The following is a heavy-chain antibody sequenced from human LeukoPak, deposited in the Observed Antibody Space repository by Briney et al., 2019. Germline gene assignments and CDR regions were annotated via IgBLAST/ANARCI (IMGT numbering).Heavy chain of an antibody. V-gene: IGHV4-34*01. CDR2: INHSGST. Sequence: SETLSLTCGVYGGSFSGYYWSWIRQPPGKGLEWIGEINHSGSTNYNPSLKSRVTISVDTSKNQFSLKPSSVTAADTAVYYCARDLTNYFDYWGQGTLVTVSS. J-gene: IGHJ4*02. CDR3: ARDLTNYFDY. D-gene: IGHD1-1*01. CDR1: GGSFSGYY.